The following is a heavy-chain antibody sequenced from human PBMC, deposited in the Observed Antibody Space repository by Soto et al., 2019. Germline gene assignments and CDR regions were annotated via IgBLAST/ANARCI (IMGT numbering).Heavy chain of an antibody. D-gene: IGHD3-22*01. CDR1: GFTFSDYY. Sequence: GGSLRLSCAASGFTFSDYYMSWIRQAPGKGLEWVSYISSSGSTIYYADSVKGRFTISRDNAKNSLYLQMNSLRAEDTAVYYCASMGDYDSSGHDAFDIWGQGTMVTVSS. J-gene: IGHJ3*02. CDR3: ASMGDYDSSGHDAFDI. CDR2: ISSSGSTI. V-gene: IGHV3-11*01.